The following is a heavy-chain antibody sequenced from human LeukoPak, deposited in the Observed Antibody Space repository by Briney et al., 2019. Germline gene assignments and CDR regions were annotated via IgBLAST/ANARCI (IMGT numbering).Heavy chain of an antibody. Sequence: PSETLSLTCAVYGGSFSGYYWSWIRQPPGKGLEWIGEINHSGSSNYNPSLKSRVTISVDTSKNQFSLKLSSVTAADTAVYYCARRRSWIYGGYYYGSGNFDYWGQGTLVTVSS. CDR1: GGSFSGYY. V-gene: IGHV4-34*01. D-gene: IGHD3-10*01. CDR3: ARRRSWIYGGYYYGSGNFDY. J-gene: IGHJ4*02. CDR2: INHSGSS.